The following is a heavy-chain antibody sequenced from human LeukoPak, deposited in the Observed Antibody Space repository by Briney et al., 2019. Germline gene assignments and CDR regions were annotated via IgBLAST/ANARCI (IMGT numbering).Heavy chain of an antibody. CDR1: GGSISSYY. CDR3: ARGIGGDYYDGVYFDY. D-gene: IGHD3-22*01. CDR2: IYYSGST. V-gene: IGHV4-59*08. Sequence: SETLSLTCTVSGGSISSYYWFWIRQPPGKGLEYIRYIYYSGSTNYNPSLKSRVTISLDTSKNQFSLKLSSVTAADTAVYYCARGIGGDYYDGVYFDYWGQGTLVTVSS. J-gene: IGHJ4*02.